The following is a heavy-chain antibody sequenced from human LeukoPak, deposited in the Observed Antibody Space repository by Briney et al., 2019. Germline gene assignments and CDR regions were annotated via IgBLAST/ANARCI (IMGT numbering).Heavy chain of an antibody. Sequence: PGRSLRLSCAASGFTFNNYGMHWVRQAPGKGPEWVAIIWRAGYEKYYTDSLKGRFTISRDNSKNTLYLQMDSLRAEDTAVYYCARDGGTGTDSSFFDYWGQGALVTVSS. CDR2: IWRAGYEK. CDR3: ARDGGTGTDSSFFDY. V-gene: IGHV3-33*01. CDR1: GFTFNNYG. D-gene: IGHD2-8*02. J-gene: IGHJ4*02.